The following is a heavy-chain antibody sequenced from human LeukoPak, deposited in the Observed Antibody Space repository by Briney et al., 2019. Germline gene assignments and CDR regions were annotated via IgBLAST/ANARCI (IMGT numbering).Heavy chain of an antibody. CDR1: GYKFTDYG. V-gene: IGHV1-18*01. Sequence: GASVRVSCKASGYKFTDYGVSWVRQAPGQGLEWMGWISAHNGNTNYAENLQGRVSVTTDTSTTTAYMELRSLRSDDTAVYYCVRDGVVLVWFGETPNYSYYAMDVWGQGTTVTVSS. CDR3: VRDGVVLVWFGETPNYSYYAMDV. D-gene: IGHD3-10*01. CDR2: ISAHNGNT. J-gene: IGHJ6*02.